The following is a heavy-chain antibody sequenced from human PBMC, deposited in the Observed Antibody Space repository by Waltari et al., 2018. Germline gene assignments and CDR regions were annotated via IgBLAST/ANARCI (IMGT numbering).Heavy chain of an antibody. J-gene: IGHJ5*02. CDR3: AKDQSKAPMVLFGVIISEWFDP. CDR1: GYTFTDYY. CDR2: INPSSGGT. V-gene: IGHV1-2*06. Sequence: QVQLVQSGAEVKKPGASVKVSCKASGYTFTDYYVHWVRQAPGQGLEWIGLINPSSGGTRSAKKFQGRVPLTRDTSITTADMELSSLTSDDTAVYYCAKDQSKAPMVLFGVIISEWFDPWGQGTLVTVSS. D-gene: IGHD3-3*01.